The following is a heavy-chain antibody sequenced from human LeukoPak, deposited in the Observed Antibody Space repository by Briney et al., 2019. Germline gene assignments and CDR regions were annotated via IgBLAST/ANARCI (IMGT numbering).Heavy chain of an antibody. CDR3: ARVRGSGSYYNPLKYNWFDP. V-gene: IGHV4-59*01. CDR2: IYYSGST. D-gene: IGHD3-10*01. CDR1: GGSISSYY. Sequence: SETLSLTCTVSGGSISSYYWSWIRQPPGKGLEWIGYIYYSGSTNYNPSLKSRVTISVDTSKNQFSLKLGSVTAADTAVYYCARVRGSGSYYNPLKYNWFDPWGQGTLVTVSS. J-gene: IGHJ5*02.